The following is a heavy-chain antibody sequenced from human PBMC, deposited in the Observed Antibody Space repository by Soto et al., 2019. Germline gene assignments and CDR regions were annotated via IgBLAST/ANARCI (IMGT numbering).Heavy chain of an antibody. CDR3: AKPATYDSSGYYWGYAFEI. CDR1: GFTFSSYG. D-gene: IGHD3-22*01. CDR2: ISYDGSTK. Sequence: QVQLVESGGGVVQPGRSLRLSCAASGFTFSSYGMHWVRQAPGKGLEWVAVISYDGSTKYYADSVKGRFTISRDNSKNTLYLQMNSLRAEDTAVYYCAKPATYDSSGYYWGYAFEIWGQGTMVTVSS. V-gene: IGHV3-30*18. J-gene: IGHJ3*02.